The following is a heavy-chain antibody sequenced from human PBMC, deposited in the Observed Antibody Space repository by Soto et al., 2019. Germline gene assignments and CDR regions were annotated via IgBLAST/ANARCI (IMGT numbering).Heavy chain of an antibody. CDR3: ARAGQGASCSGGSCYLGASDI. CDR2: IGTVGDT. J-gene: IGHJ3*02. Sequence: EVQLVESGGGLVQPGGSLRLSCEASGFNFSSYDMHWVRQATGKGLEWVSVIGTVGDTFYTGSVKGRFTISRENGKNSLYLQMNSLRAGDTAVYYCARAGQGASCSGGSCYLGASDIWGQGRMVTVSS. CDR1: GFNFSSYD. V-gene: IGHV3-13*01. D-gene: IGHD2-15*01.